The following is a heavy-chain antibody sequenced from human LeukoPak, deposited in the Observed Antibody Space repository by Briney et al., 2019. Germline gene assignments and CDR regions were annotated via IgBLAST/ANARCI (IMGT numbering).Heavy chain of an antibody. CDR3: ARGINYYGSGSYARYYYYYMDV. D-gene: IGHD3-10*01. V-gene: IGHV1-8*03. Sequence: ASVKVSCKASGYTFTSYDINWVRQATGQGLEWMGWMNPNSGNTGYAQKFRGRVTITRNTSISTAYMELSSLRSEDTAVYYCARGINYYGSGSYARYYYYYMDVWGKGTTVTVSS. CDR2: MNPNSGNT. CDR1: GYTFTSYD. J-gene: IGHJ6*03.